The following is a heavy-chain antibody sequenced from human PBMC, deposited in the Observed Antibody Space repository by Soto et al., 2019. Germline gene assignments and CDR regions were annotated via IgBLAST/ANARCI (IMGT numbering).Heavy chain of an antibody. CDR1: VDSVSSNSAA. J-gene: IGHJ6*02. CDR3: ARVGLPAARRPYYYYYGMDV. CDR2: TYYRSKWYN. D-gene: IGHD6-6*01. V-gene: IGHV6-1*01. Sequence: SQTLSLTCAISVDSVSSNSAAWNWIRQSPSRGLEWLGRTYYRSKWYNDYAVSVKSRITINPDTSKNQFSLQLNSVTPEDTAVYYCARVGLPAARRPYYYYYGMDVWGQGTTVTVSS.